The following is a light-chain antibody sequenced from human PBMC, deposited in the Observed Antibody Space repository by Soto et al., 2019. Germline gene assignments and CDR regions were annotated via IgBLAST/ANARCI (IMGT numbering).Light chain of an antibody. CDR1: SSDVGGYNY. CDR3: SSYTSTSTVV. Sequence: QSALTQPASVSGSPGQSITISCTGTSSDVGGYNYVSWYQLHPDKAPKVMIHDVSNRPSGVSDRFSGSKSGNTASLTISGLQTEDEAEYYCSSYTSTSTVVFGGGTKVTVL. CDR2: DVS. J-gene: IGLJ2*01. V-gene: IGLV2-14*03.